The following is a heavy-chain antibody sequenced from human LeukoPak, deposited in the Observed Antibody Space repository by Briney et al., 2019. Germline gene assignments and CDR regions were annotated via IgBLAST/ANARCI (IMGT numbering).Heavy chain of an antibody. CDR3: TLIAARPSDY. CDR1: GFTFSTYA. D-gene: IGHD6-6*01. CDR2: IRSKAYGGTT. J-gene: IGHJ4*02. Sequence: GSLRLSCAASGFTFSTYAMSWFRQAPGKGLEWVGFIRSKAYGGTTEYAASVKGRFTISRDDSKSIAYLQMNSLKTEDTAVYYCTLIAARPSDYWGQGTLVTVSS. V-gene: IGHV3-49*03.